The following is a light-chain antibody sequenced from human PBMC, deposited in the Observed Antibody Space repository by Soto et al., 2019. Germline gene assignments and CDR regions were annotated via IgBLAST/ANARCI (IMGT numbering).Light chain of an antibody. Sequence: AIQMTQSPPSLSASVGDRVIITCRASQDIRVDVGWLQQRPGHAPNLLIYAASTLHTGVPSTFHGSGSGTDFTLTINDLQPEDVATELCLQDYDCPSTLGQGTKLEL. CDR3: LQDYDCPST. J-gene: IGKJ2*01. V-gene: IGKV1-6*01. CDR2: AAS. CDR1: QDIRVD.